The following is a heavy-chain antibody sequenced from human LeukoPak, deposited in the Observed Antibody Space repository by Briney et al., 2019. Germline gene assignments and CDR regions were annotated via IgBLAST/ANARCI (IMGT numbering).Heavy chain of an antibody. CDR1: GLTFSICD. Sequence: GGSLRLSCAASGLTFSICDMHWVRQVPGEGLEWVSVIETAGDSYYSDSVKGRFTISRENAKNSLYLQMTSLRAGDTAVYYCARGDSSGWGLDYWGQGILVTVSS. CDR2: IETAGDS. CDR3: ARGDSSGWGLDY. V-gene: IGHV3-13*01. D-gene: IGHD6-19*01. J-gene: IGHJ4*02.